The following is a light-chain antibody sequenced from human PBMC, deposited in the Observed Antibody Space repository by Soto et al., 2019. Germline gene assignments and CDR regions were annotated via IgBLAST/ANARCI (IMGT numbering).Light chain of an antibody. CDR1: QSIGKH. CDR2: GAS. CDR3: QQSYTSPPT. Sequence: DIQMTQSPSFLSPSVGDRVTITCRASQSIGKHLNWYQQKPGKAPKFLIYGASTLQSGVPSRFTGIGSGTDVTLTVNSLQAEDFATYYCQQSYTSPPTYGQWTRLEI. V-gene: IGKV1-39*01. J-gene: IGKJ5*01.